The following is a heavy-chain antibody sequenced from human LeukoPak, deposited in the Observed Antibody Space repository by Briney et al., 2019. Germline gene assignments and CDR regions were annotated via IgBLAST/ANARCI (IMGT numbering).Heavy chain of an antibody. CDR3: AKRGAGGWYDY. V-gene: IGHV3-74*01. Sequence: GGSLRLSCAASGFTFSSQWMHWVRQAPGKGLVWVSRINSDGGSTNYADSVKGRFTISRDNAKNTLYLQMNSLRAEDTAVYYCAKRGAGGWYDYWGQGALVTVSS. CDR2: INSDGGST. D-gene: IGHD6-19*01. CDR1: GFTFSSQW. J-gene: IGHJ4*02.